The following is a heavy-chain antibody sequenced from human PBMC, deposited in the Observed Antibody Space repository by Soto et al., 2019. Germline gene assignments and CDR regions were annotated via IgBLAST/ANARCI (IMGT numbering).Heavy chain of an antibody. CDR3: AGGYSSTSFDR. CDR1: GGSINKYY. V-gene: IGHV4-59*08. D-gene: IGHD6-19*01. J-gene: IGHJ4*02. CDR2: IYHIGST. Sequence: SETLSLTCTVSGGSINKYYWSWIRQPPGKGLEWIGYIYHIGSTNYNPSLRSRATISLDTSKKQFSLRLNSATAADTAVYYCAGGYSSTSFDRWGKGSLVTVSS.